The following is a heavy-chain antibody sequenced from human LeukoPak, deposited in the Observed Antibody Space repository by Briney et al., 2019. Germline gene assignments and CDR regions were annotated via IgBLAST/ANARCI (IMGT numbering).Heavy chain of an antibody. CDR1: GFTFRSYW. CDR2: INSDGSTT. CDR3: ARVLTGSWDWFDP. Sequence: GGSLRLSCAASGFTFRSYWMHWVRQAPGKGLVWVSRINSDGSTTSYADSVKGRFTISRDNAKNTLYLQMNSLRAEDTAVYYCARVLTGSWDWFDPWGQGTLVTVSS. J-gene: IGHJ5*02. D-gene: IGHD2-8*02. V-gene: IGHV3-74*01.